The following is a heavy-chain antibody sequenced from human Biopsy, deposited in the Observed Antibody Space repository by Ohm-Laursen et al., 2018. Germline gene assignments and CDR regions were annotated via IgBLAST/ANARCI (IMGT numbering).Heavy chain of an antibody. V-gene: IGHV4-61*05. Sequence: SETLSLTWSVSGGSISSRNHYWGWLRQPPGKGLEWIGHVYYSGSTFYNPSLKSRITISVDTSKNQFSLKLTSVTAADTAVYYCAKHGSGWTGDDAFHIWGQGTMVTVSS. CDR1: GGSISSRNHY. CDR2: VYYSGST. J-gene: IGHJ3*02. D-gene: IGHD6-19*01. CDR3: AKHGSGWTGDDAFHI.